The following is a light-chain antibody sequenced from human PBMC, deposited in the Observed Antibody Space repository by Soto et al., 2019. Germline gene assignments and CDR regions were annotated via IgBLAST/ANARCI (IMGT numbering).Light chain of an antibody. V-gene: IGKV3-15*01. CDR1: QSFSSN. Sequence: EIVRTQSPATLSVSPGERATLSCRASQSFSSNLAWYQQKPGQAPRLLIYGASTRATGIPARFSGSGSGTEFTLTISSLQSEDFAVYYCQQRSNWQVTFGQGTRLEIK. J-gene: IGKJ5*01. CDR2: GAS. CDR3: QQRSNWQVT.